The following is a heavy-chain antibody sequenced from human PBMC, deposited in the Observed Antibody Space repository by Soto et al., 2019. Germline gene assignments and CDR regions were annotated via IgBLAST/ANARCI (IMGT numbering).Heavy chain of an antibody. J-gene: IGHJ4*02. CDR3: GGGEPLHY. CDR1: GFTFTNYG. Sequence: VGSLRLSCAASGFTFTNYGMHWVRQAPGKGLEWVAIVWYDGSHKYYADSGKGGFTISRDNSENTVTLQMNSLRAEDTAVYYCGGGEPLHYGGQGTLVTVSS. CDR2: VWYDGSHK. D-gene: IGHD3-10*01. V-gene: IGHV3-33*01.